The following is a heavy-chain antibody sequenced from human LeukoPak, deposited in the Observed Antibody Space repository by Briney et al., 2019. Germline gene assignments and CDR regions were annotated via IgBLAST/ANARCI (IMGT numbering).Heavy chain of an antibody. J-gene: IGHJ4*02. V-gene: IGHV3-11*01. CDR1: GFTFSDYY. Sequence: GGSLRLSCAASGFTFSDYYMNWIRQAPGKGLEWVPYISISDSTIYYADSVKGRFTISRDNAKNSLYLQMNSLRAEDTAVYYCARGDYYDSSDYYAPLDYWGQGTLVTVSS. D-gene: IGHD3-22*01. CDR3: ARGDYYDSSDYYAPLDY. CDR2: ISISDSTI.